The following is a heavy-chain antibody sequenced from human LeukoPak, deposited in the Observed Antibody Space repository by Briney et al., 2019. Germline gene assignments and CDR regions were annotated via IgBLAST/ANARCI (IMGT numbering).Heavy chain of an antibody. CDR2: ITTSGSYI. J-gene: IGHJ6*03. CDR3: ARGRNYYGSRSFSSDYYYYYMDV. V-gene: IGHV3-21*01. D-gene: IGHD3-10*01. CDR1: VSTFSSYA. Sequence: GGSLRLSCAASVSTFSSYAMNWVRQAPGKGLEWVSSITTSGSYIYYADSVKGRFTISRDNAKHSLYLQMNSLRAEDTAVYFRARGRNYYGSRSFSSDYYYYYMDVWGKGTTVTVSS.